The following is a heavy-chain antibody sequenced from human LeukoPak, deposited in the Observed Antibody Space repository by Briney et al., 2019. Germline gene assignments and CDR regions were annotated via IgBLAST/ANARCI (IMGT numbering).Heavy chain of an antibody. V-gene: IGHV3-43D*03. CDR3: ARDGHYDILTGYFQD. CDR2: ISWDGGST. D-gene: IGHD3-9*01. CDR1: GFTFDDYA. J-gene: IGHJ1*01. Sequence: GGSLRLSCAASGFTFDDYAMHWVRQAPGKGLEWVSLISWDGGSTYYADSVKGRFTISRDNAKNSLYLQMNSLRAEDTAVYYCARDGHYDILTGYFQDWGQGTLVTVSS.